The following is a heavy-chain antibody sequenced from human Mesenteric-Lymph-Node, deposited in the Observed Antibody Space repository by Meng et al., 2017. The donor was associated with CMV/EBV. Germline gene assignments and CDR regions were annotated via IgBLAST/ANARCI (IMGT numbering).Heavy chain of an antibody. J-gene: IGHJ6*02. CDR2: ISYDGSNK. CDR1: GFNFRNSW. Sequence: GESLKISCAASGFNFRNSWMIWVRQAPGKGLEWVAVISYDGSNKHYADSVKGRFTISRDNSKNTLYLEMNSLRVEDTAVYYCARDDYGMDVWGQGTTVTVSS. V-gene: IGHV3-30-3*01. CDR3: ARDDYGMDV.